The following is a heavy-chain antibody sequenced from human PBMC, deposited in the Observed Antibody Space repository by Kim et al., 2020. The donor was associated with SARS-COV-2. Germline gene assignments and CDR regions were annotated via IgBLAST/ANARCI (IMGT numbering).Heavy chain of an antibody. D-gene: IGHD2-15*01. Sequence: GGSLRLSCAASGFAFNTYEMNWVRQAPGKGLEWISYISSQGTTIHYADSVKGRFSISRDNVKNTLYLQMTSLRAEDTAIYYCARGPYGGNDGWGQGTLVPVSS. J-gene: IGHJ4*02. CDR3: ARGPYGGNDG. CDR1: GFAFNTYE. V-gene: IGHV3-48*03. CDR2: ISSQGTTI.